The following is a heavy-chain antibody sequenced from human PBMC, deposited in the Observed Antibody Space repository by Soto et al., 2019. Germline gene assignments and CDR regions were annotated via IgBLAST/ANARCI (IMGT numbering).Heavy chain of an antibody. J-gene: IGHJ5*02. V-gene: IGHV1-2*02. CDR2: INPNSGGT. CDR1: GYTLTGYY. CDR3: AKGGHSTSWYSASDP. D-gene: IGHD6-13*01. Sequence: GASVKVSCKASGYTLTGYYMHWVRQAPGQGLEWMGWINPNSGGTNYTQKFQGRVTVTRDTSISTAYMELSRLRSDDTAVYYCAKGGHSTSWYSASDPWGQGTLVTL.